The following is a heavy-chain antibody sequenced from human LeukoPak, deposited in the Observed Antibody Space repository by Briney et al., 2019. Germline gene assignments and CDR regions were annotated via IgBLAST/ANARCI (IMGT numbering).Heavy chain of an antibody. CDR3: AKLSKAGIAVAGRNY. CDR2: ISGSGGST. V-gene: IGHV3-23*01. J-gene: IGHJ4*02. Sequence: GGALRLSCAPSRFTFSSYVLSWVRPAPRKGLEWVSAISGSGGSTYYADSVKGRFTISRDNSKNTLYLQMNSLRAEDTAVYYCAKLSKAGIAVAGRNYWGQGTLVTVSS. D-gene: IGHD6-19*01. CDR1: RFTFSSYV.